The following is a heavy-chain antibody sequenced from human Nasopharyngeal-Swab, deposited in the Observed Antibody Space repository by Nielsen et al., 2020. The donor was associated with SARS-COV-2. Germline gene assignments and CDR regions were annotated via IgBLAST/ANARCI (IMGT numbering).Heavy chain of an antibody. CDR1: GYTFTSYD. Sequence: ASVKVSCKASGYTFTSYDINWVRQATGQRLEWMGWINAGNGNTKYSQKFQGRVTITRDTSASTAYMELSSLRSEDTAVYYCTTVAGSYGRFDYWGQGTLVTVSS. CDR3: TTVAGSYGRFDY. CDR2: INAGNGNT. V-gene: IGHV1-3*01. J-gene: IGHJ4*02. D-gene: IGHD1-26*01.